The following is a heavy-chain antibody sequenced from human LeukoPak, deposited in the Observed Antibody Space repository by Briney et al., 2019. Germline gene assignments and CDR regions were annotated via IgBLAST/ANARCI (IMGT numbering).Heavy chain of an antibody. CDR1: VYTFTSYG. J-gene: IGHJ6*02. CDR2: ISDYNGNT. V-gene: IGHV1-18*01. CDR3: AVNYYDSSGYYSEYYYYGIDV. D-gene: IGHD3-22*01. Sequence: ASVKFSCKASVYTFTSYGISWVRHAPGQGLEWMGWISDYNGNTNYAQKLQGRVTMTTDTSTRTAYMELRSLIFDDTAVSDGAVNYYDSSGYYSEYYYYGIDVWGQGTTVTVS.